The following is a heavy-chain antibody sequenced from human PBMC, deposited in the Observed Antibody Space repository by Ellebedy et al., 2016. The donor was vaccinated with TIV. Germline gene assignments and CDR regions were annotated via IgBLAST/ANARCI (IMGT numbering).Heavy chain of an antibody. V-gene: IGHV1-18*01. CDR3: ATAYCGGDCYSKYYFDY. D-gene: IGHD2-21*01. CDR2: ISAYNGNT. J-gene: IGHJ4*02. CDR1: GYTFTSYG. Sequence: ASVKVSXKTSGYTFTSYGISWVRQAPGQGLEWMGWISAYNGNTNYAQKLQGRVTMTTDTSTSTAYMELRSLRSDDTAVYYCATAYCGGDCYSKYYFDYWGQGTLVTVSS.